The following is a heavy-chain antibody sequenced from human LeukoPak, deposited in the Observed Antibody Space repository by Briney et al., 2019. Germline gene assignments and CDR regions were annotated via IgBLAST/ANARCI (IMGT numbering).Heavy chain of an antibody. D-gene: IGHD6-13*01. CDR2: INWNGGST. CDR3: ARGAYSSSWLNFDY. CDR1: GFTFDDYG. J-gene: IGHJ4*02. Sequence: GGSLRLSCAASGFTFDDYGMSWVRQAPGKGLEWVSGINWNGGSTGYVDSVKGRFTISRDNSKNTLYLQMNSLRAEDTAVYYCARGAYSSSWLNFDYWGQGNLVTVSS. V-gene: IGHV3-20*04.